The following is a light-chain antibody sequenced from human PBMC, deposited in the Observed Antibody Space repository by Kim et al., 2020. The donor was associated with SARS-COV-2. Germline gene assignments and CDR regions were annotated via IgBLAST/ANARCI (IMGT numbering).Light chain of an antibody. CDR3: QQYNSASYS. J-gene: IGKJ2*01. V-gene: IGKV1-5*03. CDR1: LTVTGS. Sequence: SASVGDRVTITCRASLTVTGSLAWYQQKPGKAPNLLIYQTSTLESGVPSRFSGSGSGADFTLTISSLRPDDFATYYCQQYNSASYSFGQGTKLEI. CDR2: QTS.